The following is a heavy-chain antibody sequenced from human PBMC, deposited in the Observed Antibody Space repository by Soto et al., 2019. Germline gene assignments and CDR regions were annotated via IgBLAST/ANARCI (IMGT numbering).Heavy chain of an antibody. V-gene: IGHV3-33*01. CDR2: VYFDRSNV. J-gene: IGHJ3*02. CDR1: GFNFTNYV. CDR3: ARVMSPSNINYAFDI. Sequence: QAQLVESGGGVVQTGRSLRLSCLASGFNFTNYVVHWVRRAPGKGLVWVAVVYFDRSNVDFADSVQGRFTIFRDKSKNTVFFQMSTLRVVYTVVFDFARVMSPSNINYAFDIWGQGTAVTVSA. D-gene: IGHD3-16*01.